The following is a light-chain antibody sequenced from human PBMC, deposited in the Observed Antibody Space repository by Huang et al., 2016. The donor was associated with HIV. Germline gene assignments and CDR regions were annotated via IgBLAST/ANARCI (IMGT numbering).Light chain of an antibody. CDR3: QQYGNSPYT. J-gene: IGKJ2*01. Sequence: VLTQSPGTLSFSRGEGATLSCRASHSVSSNYLDWDQQRPGQAPRLLIYGASSRATGIPDRFSGSGSGTDFTLTISRLEPEDFAVYYCQQYGNSPYTFGQGTKLEI. CDR2: GAS. CDR1: HSVSSNY. V-gene: IGKV3-20*01.